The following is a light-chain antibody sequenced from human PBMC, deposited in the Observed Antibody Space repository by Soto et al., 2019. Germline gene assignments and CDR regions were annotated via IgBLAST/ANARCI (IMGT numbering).Light chain of an antibody. V-gene: IGKV3-15*01. CDR1: QSVSSN. CDR2: GAS. CDR3: QQYNNWPRT. Sequence: EIVMTQSPATLSVSPGERATHSCRASQSVSSNLAWYQQKPGQAPRLLIYGASTRATGIPARFSGSGSGTGFTLTISSLQSEDFAVYYCQQYNNWPRTFGQGTKVDIK. J-gene: IGKJ1*01.